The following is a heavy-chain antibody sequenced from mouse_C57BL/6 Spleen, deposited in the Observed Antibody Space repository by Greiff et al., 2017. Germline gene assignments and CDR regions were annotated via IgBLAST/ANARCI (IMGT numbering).Heavy chain of an antibody. Sequence: QVQLQQPGAELVKPGASVKMSCKASGYTFTSYWITWVKQRPGQGLEWIGVIYPGSGSTNYNEKFKSKATLTVDTSSSTAYMQLSSLTSEDSAVYYCARRETTVVSDYWGQGTTLTVSS. CDR1: GYTFTSYW. CDR2: IYPGSGST. CDR3: ARRETTVVSDY. J-gene: IGHJ2*01. V-gene: IGHV1-55*01. D-gene: IGHD1-1*01.